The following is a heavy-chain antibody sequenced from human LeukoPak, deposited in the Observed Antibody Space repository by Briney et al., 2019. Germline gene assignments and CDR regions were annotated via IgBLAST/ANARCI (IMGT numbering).Heavy chain of an antibody. Sequence: PGGSLRLSCAAAGFSVSSNYMSWVRQAPGKGLEWVAKIKQDGSEKYYVDSVKGRFTISRDNAKNSLYLQMNSLRAEDTAVYYCAREFGYCSGGSCTRGFDYWGQGTLVTVSS. V-gene: IGHV3-7*01. J-gene: IGHJ4*02. CDR1: GFSVSSNY. D-gene: IGHD2-15*01. CDR2: IKQDGSEK. CDR3: AREFGYCSGGSCTRGFDY.